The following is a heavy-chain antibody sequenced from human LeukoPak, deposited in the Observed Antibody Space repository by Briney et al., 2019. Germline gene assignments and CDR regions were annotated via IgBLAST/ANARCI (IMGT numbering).Heavy chain of an antibody. CDR3: AKDHSSGFYYYYYMDV. J-gene: IGHJ6*03. CDR1: GFTFSSYS. Sequence: GGSLRLSCAASGFTFSSYSMNWVRQAPGKGLEWVSSISSSSSYIDYADSVKGRFTISRDNAKNSLYLQMNSLRAEDTALYYCAKDHSSGFYYYYYMDVWGKGTTVTISS. D-gene: IGHD2-15*01. V-gene: IGHV3-21*04. CDR2: ISSSSSYI.